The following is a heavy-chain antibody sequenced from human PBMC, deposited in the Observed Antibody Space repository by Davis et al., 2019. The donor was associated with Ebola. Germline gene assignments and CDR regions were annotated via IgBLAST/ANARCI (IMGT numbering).Heavy chain of an antibody. CDR1: GGTFSSYA. CDR3: AREVSETKLDQ. V-gene: IGHV1-69*13. Sequence: SVKVSCKASGGTFSSYAISWVRQAPGQGLDWMGGIIPVFGIPKYAQKFQGRVTITADESRTTAYMELSSLRSEDTAVDYCAREVSETKLDQWGQGTLVTVSS. CDR2: IIPVFGIP. J-gene: IGHJ4*02.